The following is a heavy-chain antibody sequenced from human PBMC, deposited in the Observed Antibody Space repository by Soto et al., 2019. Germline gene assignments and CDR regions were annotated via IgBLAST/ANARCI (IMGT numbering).Heavy chain of an antibody. Sequence: ASVQVSCKASGYTFTSYGISWVRQAPGQGLEWMGWISAYNGNTNYAQKLQGRVTMTTDTSTSTAYMELRSLRSDDTAVYYCARDRYYDFWSGYYYYYGMDVWGQGTTVTVSS. V-gene: IGHV1-18*01. CDR2: ISAYNGNT. J-gene: IGHJ6*02. CDR1: GYTFTSYG. D-gene: IGHD3-3*01. CDR3: ARDRYYDFWSGYYYYYGMDV.